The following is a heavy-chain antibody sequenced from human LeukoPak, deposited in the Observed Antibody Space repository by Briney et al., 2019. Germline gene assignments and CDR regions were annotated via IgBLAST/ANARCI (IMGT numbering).Heavy chain of an antibody. CDR3: ARHRAGATSYDAFDI. CDR1: GYSINSGYY. J-gene: IGHJ3*02. CDR2: IYHSGST. D-gene: IGHD1-26*01. V-gene: IGHV4-38-2*01. Sequence: PSETLSLTCAVSGYSINSGYYWGWIRQPPGKGLEWIGSIYHSGSTSYNPSLKSRVTISVDTSKNQFSLKLSSVTAADTAVYYCARHRAGATSYDAFDIWGQGTMVTVPS.